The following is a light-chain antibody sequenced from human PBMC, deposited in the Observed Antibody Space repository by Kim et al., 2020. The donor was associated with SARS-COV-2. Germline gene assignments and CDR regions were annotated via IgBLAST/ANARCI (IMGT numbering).Light chain of an antibody. CDR1: KLEDRY. Sequence: SYELTQPPSVSVSPGQTATITCSGDKLEDRYVYXFQQKPGQSPLLVISQDTKRPSGIPERFSGSNSGNTATLTISGTQATDEADYFCQAWDSNTAVFGGG. CDR3: QAWDSNTAV. CDR2: QDT. J-gene: IGLJ2*01. V-gene: IGLV3-1*01.